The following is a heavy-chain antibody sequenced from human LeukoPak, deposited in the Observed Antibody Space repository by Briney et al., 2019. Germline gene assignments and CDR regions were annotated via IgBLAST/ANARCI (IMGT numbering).Heavy chain of an antibody. CDR1: GFTFRNYG. Sequence: GGSLRLSCAASGFTFRNYGMHWVRQAPGKGLEWVAIIWYDGSKNYYADSVKGRFTISRDNFNNTLYLQMNSLRAEDTALYYCARAPYTTGRSFYFDSWGQGTLVTVFS. J-gene: IGHJ4*02. CDR2: IWYDGSKN. V-gene: IGHV3-33*01. D-gene: IGHD2-2*02. CDR3: ARAPYTTGRSFYFDS.